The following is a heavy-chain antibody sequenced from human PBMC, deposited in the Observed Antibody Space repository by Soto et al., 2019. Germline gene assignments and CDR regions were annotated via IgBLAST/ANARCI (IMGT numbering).Heavy chain of an antibody. J-gene: IGHJ1*01. Sequence: EVELLESGGGLVQPGGSLRLSCAASGFTFSSYAMSWVRRAPGKGLEWVSGISGSGRITKYADSVKGRFIISRDNFKNTLFLQMNSLRAEDTAVYYCAKDVHYDIVTCIEYFHHWAQGTLVTVSS. D-gene: IGHD3-9*01. V-gene: IGHV3-23*01. CDR3: AKDVHYDIVTCIEYFHH. CDR1: GFTFSSYA. CDR2: ISGSGRIT.